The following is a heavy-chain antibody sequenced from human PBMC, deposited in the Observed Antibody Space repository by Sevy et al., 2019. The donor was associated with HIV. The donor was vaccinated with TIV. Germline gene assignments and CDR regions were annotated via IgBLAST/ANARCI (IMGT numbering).Heavy chain of an antibody. Sequence: GGSLRLSCTVSGFTFGDYAMSWFRQAPGKGLEWVAFIRRNSYEPYGGTTEYAASVKGRLTISRDDSKSIAYLQMNSLKTEDTAVYYCTRALATVVTPEYYFDYWGQGTLVTVSS. D-gene: IGHD4-17*01. J-gene: IGHJ4*02. CDR2: IRRNSYEPYGGTT. CDR1: GFTFGDYA. V-gene: IGHV3-49*03. CDR3: TRALATVVTPEYYFDY.